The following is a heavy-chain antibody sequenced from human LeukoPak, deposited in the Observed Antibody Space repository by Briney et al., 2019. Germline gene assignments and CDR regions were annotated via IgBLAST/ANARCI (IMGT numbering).Heavy chain of an antibody. CDR2: IYYSGTT. J-gene: IGHJ5*02. D-gene: IGHD2-2*01. CDR3: ARGPWVVSLLYCSSTSCSNWFDP. V-gene: IGHV4-39*07. Sequence: PSETLSLTCTVSGGSISNSYYYWGWTRQPPGEALEWIGSIYYSGTTYYKPSLKSRVTISVDTSKNQFSLKLGSVTAADTAVYYCARGPWVVSLLYCSSTSCSNWFDPWGQGTLVTVSS. CDR1: GGSISNSYYY.